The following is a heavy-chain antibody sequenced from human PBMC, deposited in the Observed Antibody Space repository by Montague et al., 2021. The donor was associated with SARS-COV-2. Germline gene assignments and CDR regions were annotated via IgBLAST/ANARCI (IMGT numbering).Heavy chain of an antibody. V-gene: IGHV4-59*08. CDR3: ARHYKPRSPESPDFDY. CDR2: VGSNGAT. D-gene: IGHD3-10*01. CDR1: AASISKYY. Sequence: SETLSLTCAVSAASISKYYWSWIRQPTRTGLEYIAWVGSNGATDYKPSFKSRVTLSVDTVNNQLSLKLRSVTAADTAFYYCARHYKPRSPESPDFDYWSQVSLV. J-gene: IGHJ4*02.